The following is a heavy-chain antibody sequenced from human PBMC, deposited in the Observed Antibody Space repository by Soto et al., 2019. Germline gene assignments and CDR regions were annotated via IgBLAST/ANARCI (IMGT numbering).Heavy chain of an antibody. CDR2: INPSGGST. V-gene: IGHV1-46*01. Sequence: ASGKVSCKASGYTFTSYYMHWVRQAPGQGLEWMGIINPSGGSTSYAQKFQGRVTMTRDTSTSTVYMELSSLRSEDTAVYYCARGRNDSSGWATKPYYYYYGMDVWGQGTTVPVS. J-gene: IGHJ6*02. CDR3: ARGRNDSSGWATKPYYYYYGMDV. CDR1: GYTFTSYY. D-gene: IGHD6-19*01.